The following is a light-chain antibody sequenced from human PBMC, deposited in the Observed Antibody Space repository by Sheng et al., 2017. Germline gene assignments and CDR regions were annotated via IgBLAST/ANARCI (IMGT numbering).Light chain of an antibody. Sequence: EIVMTQSPGTLSVSPGGRAALSCRASQSVSTNLAWYQQKRGQAPRLLIYGASTRATGIPARFSGSGSGTDFTLTISSLQSEDFAVYYCQQYNNWPPRTFGQGTRLEIK. V-gene: IGKV3-15*01. J-gene: IGKJ5*01. CDR1: QSVSTN. CDR2: GAS. CDR3: QQYNNWPPRT.